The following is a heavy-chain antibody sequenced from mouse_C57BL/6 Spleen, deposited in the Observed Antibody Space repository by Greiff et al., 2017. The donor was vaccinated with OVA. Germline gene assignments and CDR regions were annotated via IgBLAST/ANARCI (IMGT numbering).Heavy chain of an antibody. CDR1: GYTFTSYW. D-gene: IGHD1-1*01. J-gene: IGHJ4*01. CDR2: IDPSDSET. CDR3: ARKELTYYAMDY. Sequence: QVQLQQPGAELVRPGSSVKLSCKASGYTFTSYWMHWVKQRPIQGLEWIGNIDPSDSETHYNQKFKDKATLTVDKSSSTAYMQLSSLTSEDSAVYYGARKELTYYAMDYWGQGTSVTVSS. V-gene: IGHV1-52*01.